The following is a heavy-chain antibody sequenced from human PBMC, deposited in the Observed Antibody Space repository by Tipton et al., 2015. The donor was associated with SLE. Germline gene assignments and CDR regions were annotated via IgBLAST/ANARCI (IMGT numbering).Heavy chain of an antibody. V-gene: IGHV3-9*01. Sequence: SLRLSCAASGFTFSSYGMSWVRQGPGKGLEWVSGISWDSGSLDYADSVKGRFTISRDNAKNSLYLQMNSLRPEDTALYYCAKAPFEKGPYYYYYYMDVWGRGTTVTVSS. CDR1: GFTFSSYG. CDR2: ISWDSGSL. D-gene: IGHD3-9*01. J-gene: IGHJ6*03. CDR3: AKAPFEKGPYYYYYYMDV.